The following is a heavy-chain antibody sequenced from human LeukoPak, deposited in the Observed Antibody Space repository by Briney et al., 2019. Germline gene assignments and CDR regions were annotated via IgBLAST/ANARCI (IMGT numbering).Heavy chain of an antibody. D-gene: IGHD6-19*01. J-gene: IGHJ5*01. CDR2: IKQDASEK. Sequence: GGSLRLSCSASGFIFSSYWMSWVRQAPGKGLEWVATIKQDASEKYYVDSVEGRFIISRDNAKNSLYPQVNSLRAEDTAIYHCARQTSGRYSAYFDSWGQGILVTVSS. CDR1: GFIFSSYW. V-gene: IGHV3-7*01. CDR3: ARQTSGRYSAYFDS.